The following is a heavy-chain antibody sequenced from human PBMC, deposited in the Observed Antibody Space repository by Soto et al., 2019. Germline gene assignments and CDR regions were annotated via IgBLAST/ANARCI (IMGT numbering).Heavy chain of an antibody. Sequence: EVQLVQSGAEVKKPGESLKISCQGSGYTFTHYWIGWVRQMPGKGLEWMGIIYPGDSDTRYSPSYQGQVTISADRSISTAYLQWSSLKASDTAMYYCARKSASGTENWFDPWGQGTLVTVSS. CDR2: IYPGDSDT. CDR3: ARKSASGTENWFDP. J-gene: IGHJ5*02. D-gene: IGHD6-13*01. CDR1: GYTFTHYW. V-gene: IGHV5-51*01.